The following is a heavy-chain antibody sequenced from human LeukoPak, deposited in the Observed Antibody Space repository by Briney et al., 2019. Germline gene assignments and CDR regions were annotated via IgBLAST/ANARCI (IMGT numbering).Heavy chain of an antibody. D-gene: IGHD2-2*01. V-gene: IGHV4-34*01. CDR2: INHSGST. CDR1: GGSFSGYY. J-gene: IGHJ4*02. CDR3: ARERSPRARYCSSTSCSKLYYFDY. Sequence: SETLSLTCAVYGGSFSGYYWSWIRQPPGKGLEWIGEINHSGSTNYNPSLKSRVTISVDTSKNQFSLKLSSVTAADTAVYYCARERSPRARYCSSTSCSKLYYFDYWGQGTLVTVSS.